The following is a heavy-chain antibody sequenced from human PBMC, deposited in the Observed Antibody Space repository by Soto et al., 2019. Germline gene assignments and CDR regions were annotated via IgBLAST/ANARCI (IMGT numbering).Heavy chain of an antibody. CDR3: ARLVWTRAADYFDY. V-gene: IGHV3-23*01. CDR1: GFTFSSYA. CDR2: ISNSGGST. Sequence: GGSLRLSCAASGFTFSSYAMSWVRQAPGKGLDWVSTISNSGGSTYYADSVKGRFTISRDNSKDTVYLQMNSLRAEDTAVYYCARLVWTRAADYFDYWGQGTLVTVSS. D-gene: IGHD1-1*01. J-gene: IGHJ4*02.